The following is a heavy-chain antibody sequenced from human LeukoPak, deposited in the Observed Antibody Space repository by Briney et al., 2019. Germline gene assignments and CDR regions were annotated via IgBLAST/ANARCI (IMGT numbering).Heavy chain of an antibody. CDR1: GGSISSYY. V-gene: IGHV4-59*01. Sequence: SETLSLTCTVSGGSISSYYWSWIRQPPGKGLEWIGYIYYSGSTNYNPSLKSRVTISVDTSKNQFSLKLSSVTAADTAVYYCARVAYSSGWHGPRRAFDIWGQGTMVTVSS. CDR3: ARVAYSSGWHGPRRAFDI. D-gene: IGHD6-19*01. J-gene: IGHJ3*02. CDR2: IYYSGST.